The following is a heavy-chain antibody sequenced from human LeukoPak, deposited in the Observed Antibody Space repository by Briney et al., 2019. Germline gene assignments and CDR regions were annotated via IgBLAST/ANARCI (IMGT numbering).Heavy chain of an antibody. CDR3: ARGRPGIAAAATDY. CDR2: IYYSGST. J-gene: IGHJ4*02. CDR1: GGSISSYY. V-gene: IGHV4-59*01. D-gene: IGHD6-13*01. Sequence: SETLSLTCTVSGGSISSYYWSWIRQPPGKGLEWIGYIYYSGSTNYNPSLKSRVTKSVDTSKNQFSLKLSSVTAADTAVYYCARGRPGIAAAATDYWGQGTLVTVSS.